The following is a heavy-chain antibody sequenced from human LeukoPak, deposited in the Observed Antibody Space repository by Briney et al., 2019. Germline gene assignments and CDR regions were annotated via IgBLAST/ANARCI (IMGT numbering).Heavy chain of an antibody. CDR1: GFTVSSNY. D-gene: IGHD4-11*01. V-gene: IGHV3-66*01. CDR3: ARVQYYYMDV. Sequence: GGSLRLSCAASGFTVSSNYMSWVRQAPGKGLEWVSVIYSGGSTFYADSVKGRFTISRDNSKNTLYLQMNSLRAEDTAVYYCARVQYYYMDVWGKGTTVTVSS. CDR2: IYSGGST. J-gene: IGHJ6*03.